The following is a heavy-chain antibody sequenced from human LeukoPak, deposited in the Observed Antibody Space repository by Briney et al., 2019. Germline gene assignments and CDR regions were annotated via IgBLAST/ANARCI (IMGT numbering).Heavy chain of an antibody. CDR2: ISYDGSSS. CDR1: GFTFSSYL. D-gene: IGHD1-26*01. V-gene: IGHV3-30*09. CDR3: AKDWGQRGVGASLGH. Sequence: TGGSLRLSCAASGFTFSSYLMHWVRQGPGKGLEWVSFISYDGSSSVYADSVMGRFAISRDNSKNTVDLQINSLRYEDTAIYYCAKDWGQRGVGASLGHWGQGTLVIVSS. J-gene: IGHJ4*02.